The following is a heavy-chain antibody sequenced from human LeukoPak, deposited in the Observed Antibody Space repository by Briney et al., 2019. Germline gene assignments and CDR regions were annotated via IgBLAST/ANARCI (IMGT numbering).Heavy chain of an antibody. CDR2: IIPIFGTA. CDR3: ARALRMSSSPFGY. D-gene: IGHD6-13*01. CDR1: GGTFSSYA. Sequence: ASVRVSCKASGGTFSSYAIIWVRQAPGQGLEWMGGIIPIFGTANYAQKFQGRVTITTDESTSTAYMELSSLRSEDTAVYYCARALRMSSSPFGYWGQGTLVTVSS. J-gene: IGHJ4*02. V-gene: IGHV1-69*05.